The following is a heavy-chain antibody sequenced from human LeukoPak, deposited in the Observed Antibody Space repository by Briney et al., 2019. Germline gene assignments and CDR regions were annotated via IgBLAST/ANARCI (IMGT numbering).Heavy chain of an antibody. Sequence: ASVKVSCKASGYTFTGYYMHWVRQAPGQGLEWMGWINPNSGGTNYAQKFQGRVTMTRDTSISTAYMELSSLRSEDTAVYYCARAWVSLLWPFDYWGQGTLVTVSS. CDR3: ARAWVSLLWPFDY. V-gene: IGHV1-2*02. J-gene: IGHJ4*02. D-gene: IGHD2-21*01. CDR2: INPNSGGT. CDR1: GYTFTGYY.